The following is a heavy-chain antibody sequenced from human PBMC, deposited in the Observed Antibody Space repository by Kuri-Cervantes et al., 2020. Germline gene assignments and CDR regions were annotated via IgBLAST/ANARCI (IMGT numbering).Heavy chain of an antibody. Sequence: GGSLRLSCAASGFTFSSYAMYWVRQAPGKGLEWVAVISYDGSNKYYADSVKGRFTISRDNSKNTLYLQMKSLRAEDTAVYYCAKAGYSGYDYLPRWFDPWGQGTLVTVSS. D-gene: IGHD5-12*01. CDR3: AKAGYSGYDYLPRWFDP. CDR2: ISYDGSNK. V-gene: IGHV3-30-3*01. CDR1: GFTFSSYA. J-gene: IGHJ5*02.